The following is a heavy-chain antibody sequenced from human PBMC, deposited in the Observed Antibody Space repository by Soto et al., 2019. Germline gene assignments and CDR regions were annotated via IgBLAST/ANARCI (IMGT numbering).Heavy chain of an antibody. CDR1: GGSFSGYY. D-gene: IGHD3-9*01. J-gene: IGHJ5*02. V-gene: IGHV4-34*01. CDR3: ARGLGILTVRFDP. CDR2: INHSGST. Sequence: PSETLSLTCAVYGGSFSGYYWSWIRQPPGKGLEWIGEINHSGSTNYNPSLKSRVTISVDTSKNQFSLKLSSVTAADTAVYYCARGLGILTVRFDPWGQGTLVTVSS.